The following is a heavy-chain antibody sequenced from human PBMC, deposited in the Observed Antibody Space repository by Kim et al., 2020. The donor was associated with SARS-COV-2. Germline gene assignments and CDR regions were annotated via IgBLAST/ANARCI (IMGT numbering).Heavy chain of an antibody. V-gene: IGHV3-21*01. J-gene: IGHJ6*02. CDR1: GFTFSSYS. CDR3: VSGMVEYYYYYGMDV. Sequence: GGSLRLSCAASGFTFSSYSMNWVRQAPGKGLEWVSSISSSSSYIYYADSVKGRFTISRDNAKNSLYLQMNSLRAEDTAVYYCVSGMVEYYYYYGMDVWGQGTTVTVSS. CDR2: ISSSSSYI. D-gene: IGHD2-8*01.